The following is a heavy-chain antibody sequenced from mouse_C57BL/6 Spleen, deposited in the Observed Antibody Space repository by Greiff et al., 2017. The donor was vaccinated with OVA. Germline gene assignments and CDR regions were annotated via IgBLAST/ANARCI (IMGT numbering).Heavy chain of an antibody. J-gene: IGHJ2*01. CDR3: ARHEPGLLRGDYFDY. D-gene: IGHD2-3*01. V-gene: IGHV1-62-2*01. CDR2: FYPGSGSI. CDR1: GYTFTEYT. Sequence: VQRVESGAELVKPGASVKLSCKASGYTFTEYTIHWVKQRSGQGLEWIGWFYPGSGSIKYNEKFKDKATLTADKSSSTVYMELSRLTSEDSAVYFGARHEPGLLRGDYFDYWGQGTTLTVSS.